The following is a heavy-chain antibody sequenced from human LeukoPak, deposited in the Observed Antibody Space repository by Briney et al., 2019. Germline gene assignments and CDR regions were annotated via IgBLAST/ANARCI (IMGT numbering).Heavy chain of an antibody. CDR1: GFTFSSYG. J-gene: IGHJ2*01. D-gene: IGHD1-26*01. Sequence: GGSLRLSCAASGFTFSSYGMHWVRQAPGKGLGWVAFIRYDGSNKYYADSVKGRFTISRDNSKNTLYLQMNSPRAEDTAVYYCAKDPGTAMRHWYFDLWGRGTLVTVSS. CDR3: AKDPGTAMRHWYFDL. V-gene: IGHV3-30*02. CDR2: IRYDGSNK.